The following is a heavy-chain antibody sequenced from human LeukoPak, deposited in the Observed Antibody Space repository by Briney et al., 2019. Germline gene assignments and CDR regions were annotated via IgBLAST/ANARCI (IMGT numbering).Heavy chain of an antibody. Sequence: SSETLSLTCTISGGSVSDYYWSWIRQSLGKGLEWIGYIYHTGSTSYSPSLKSRVTISADTSQNQFSLKLSSVTAADTAVYYCASRKLGNDYWGQGTLVTVSS. CDR3: ASRKLGNDY. J-gene: IGHJ4*02. D-gene: IGHD7-27*01. CDR2: IYHTGST. CDR1: GGSVSDYY. V-gene: IGHV4-59*02.